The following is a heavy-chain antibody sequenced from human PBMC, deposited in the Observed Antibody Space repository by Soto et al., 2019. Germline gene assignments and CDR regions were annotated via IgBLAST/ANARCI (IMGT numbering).Heavy chain of an antibody. D-gene: IGHD6-19*01. CDR1: GFTFSGHA. Sequence: LRLSCAVSGFTFSGHAMAWVRQAPGKGLEWVATTSNNGDRTFYADSVRGRFTVSRDRSNNTLYLQMNSLRAEDTAVYFCARPPLYSNGGYFDSWGQGTLVTVSS. V-gene: IGHV3-23*01. CDR2: TSNNGDRT. J-gene: IGHJ4*02. CDR3: ARPPLYSNGGYFDS.